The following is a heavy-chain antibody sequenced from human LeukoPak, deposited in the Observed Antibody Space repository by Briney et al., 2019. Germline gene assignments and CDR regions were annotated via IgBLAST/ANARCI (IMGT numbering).Heavy chain of an antibody. V-gene: IGHV3-15*01. J-gene: IGHJ4*02. D-gene: IGHD6-19*01. Sequence: PGGSLRLSCAASGITFSDTWMSWVRRAPGKGLEWVGRIKSKADGGTTDYAAPVKGRFTISGDNSKNTLFLQMNSLKTEDTAVYYCTTGLGCDWYGWGQGTLVTVSS. CDR3: TTGLGCDWYG. CDR2: IKSKADGGTT. CDR1: GITFSDTW.